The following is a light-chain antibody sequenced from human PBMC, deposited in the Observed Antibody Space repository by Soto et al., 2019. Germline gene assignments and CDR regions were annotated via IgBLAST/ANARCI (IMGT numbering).Light chain of an antibody. CDR1: QSVRSY. Sequence: EIVLTQSPATLSLSPGERATLSCRASQSVRSYLAWYQQKPGQAPRLLIYDASNRATGIPARFSGSGSGTDFTLTISSLEPEDFGVYYCQQRSNWRSFGGGTKVEIK. V-gene: IGKV3-11*01. CDR2: DAS. J-gene: IGKJ4*01. CDR3: QQRSNWRS.